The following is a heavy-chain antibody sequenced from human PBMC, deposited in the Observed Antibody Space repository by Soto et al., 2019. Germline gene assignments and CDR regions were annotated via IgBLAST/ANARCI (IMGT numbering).Heavy chain of an antibody. CDR2: ISWNSGSI. V-gene: IGHV3-9*01. CDR1: GFTVDDYA. Sequence: EVQLVESGGGLVQPGRSLRLSCAASGFTVDDYAMHWVRQAPGKGLEWVSGISWNSGSIGYADSVKGRFTISRDNAKNSLYLQMNSLRAEDTALYYCAKDTLDYGDYSDAFDIWGQGTMVTVSS. J-gene: IGHJ3*02. CDR3: AKDTLDYGDYSDAFDI. D-gene: IGHD4-17*01.